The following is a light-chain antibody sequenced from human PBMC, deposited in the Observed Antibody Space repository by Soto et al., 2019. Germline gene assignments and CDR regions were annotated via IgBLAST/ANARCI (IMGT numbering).Light chain of an antibody. CDR1: SSDVGGYNY. CDR3: SSYTSSSTPYV. Sequence: QSVLTQAASGSGSPGQASTISCTGTSSDVGGYNYVSWYQQHPGKAPKLMIYDVSNRPSGVSNRFSGSKSGNTASLTISGLQAEDEADYYCSSYTSSSTPYVFGTGTKVTVL. J-gene: IGLJ1*01. CDR2: DVS. V-gene: IGLV2-14*01.